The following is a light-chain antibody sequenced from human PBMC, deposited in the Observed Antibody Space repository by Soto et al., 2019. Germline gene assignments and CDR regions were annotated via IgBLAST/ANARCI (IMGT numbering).Light chain of an antibody. J-gene: IGLJ1*01. CDR3: SSYTSTSRYV. V-gene: IGLV2-18*02. Sequence: QSALTQPPSVSGSPGQSVTISCTGTSSDVGKYDRVSWYQQPPGTAPKLIIYEVTNRPSGVPARFSVSKSGNTASLTISGLQAEDDADYYCSSYTSTSRYVFGYGTKLIVL. CDR2: EVT. CDR1: SSDVGKYDR.